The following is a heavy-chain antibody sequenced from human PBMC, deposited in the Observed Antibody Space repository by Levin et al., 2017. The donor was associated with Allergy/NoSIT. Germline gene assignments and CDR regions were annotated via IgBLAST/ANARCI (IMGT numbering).Heavy chain of an antibody. D-gene: IGHD4-23*01. CDR3: ARDNRDGGKSRGGIDY. Sequence: SETLSLTCTVSGGSISSYYWSWIRQPAGKGLEWIGRIYTSGSTNYNPSLKSRVTMSVDTSKNQFSLKLSSVTAADTAVYYCARDNRDGGKSRGGIDYWGQGTLVTVSS. J-gene: IGHJ4*02. CDR2: IYTSGST. V-gene: IGHV4-4*07. CDR1: GGSISSYY.